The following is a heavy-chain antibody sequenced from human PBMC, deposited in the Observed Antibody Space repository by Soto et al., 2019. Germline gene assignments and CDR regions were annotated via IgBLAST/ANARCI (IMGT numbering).Heavy chain of an antibody. D-gene: IGHD2-15*01. V-gene: IGHV1-69*12. CDR2: IIPIFGTA. J-gene: IGHJ4*02. CDR1: GGTFSSYA. Sequence: QVQLVQSGAEVKKPGSSVKVSCKASGGTFSSYAISWVRQAPGQWLEWMGGIIPIFGTANYAQKFQGRVTINADESTSTAYMELSSLRSDDTAVYYCARDRPYCSGGSCYPGTFDYWGQGTLVTVSS. CDR3: ARDRPYCSGGSCYPGTFDY.